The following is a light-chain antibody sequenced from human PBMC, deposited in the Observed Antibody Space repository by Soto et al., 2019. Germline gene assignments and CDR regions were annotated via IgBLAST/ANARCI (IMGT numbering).Light chain of an antibody. CDR3: QQLLSYPIT. CDR1: QSFRGL. V-gene: IGKV3-11*01. CDR2: DAY. J-gene: IGKJ5*01. Sequence: EVVLTQSPVTLSLSPGERATLSCRASQSFRGLLAWYQQKPGQAPRLLIYDAYNRATGIPPRFSGSGSGTDFTLTISSLEPEDFATYYCQQLLSYPITFGQGTRLEIK.